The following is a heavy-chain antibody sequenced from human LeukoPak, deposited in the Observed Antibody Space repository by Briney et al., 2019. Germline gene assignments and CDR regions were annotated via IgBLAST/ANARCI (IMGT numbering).Heavy chain of an antibody. D-gene: IGHD3-3*01. V-gene: IGHV3-7*03. CDR3: AKIPSSFWSGYSSGWYFDL. CDR2: INQNGSEK. Sequence: GGSLRLSCAASGFIFSSYWMSWVRQAPGKGLEWVANINQNGSEKYYVDSLKGRFTISRDNAKNSLYLQMNSLRAEDTAVYYCAKIPSSFWSGYSSGWYFDLWGRGTLVTVSS. CDR1: GFIFSSYW. J-gene: IGHJ2*01.